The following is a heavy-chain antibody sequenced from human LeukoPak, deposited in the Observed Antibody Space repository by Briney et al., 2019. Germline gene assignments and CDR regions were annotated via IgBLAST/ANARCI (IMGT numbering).Heavy chain of an antibody. CDR1: GYTFTSYA. D-gene: IGHD3-9*01. CDR2: INTNTGNP. CDR3: ASFDPDPRYAFDI. J-gene: IGHJ3*02. Sequence: ASVKVSCKASGYTFTSYAMNWVRQAPGQGLEWMGWINTNTGNPTYAQGFTGRFVFSLDTSVSTAYLQISSLKAEDTAAYYCASFDPDPRYAFDIWGQGTMVTVSS. V-gene: IGHV7-4-1*02.